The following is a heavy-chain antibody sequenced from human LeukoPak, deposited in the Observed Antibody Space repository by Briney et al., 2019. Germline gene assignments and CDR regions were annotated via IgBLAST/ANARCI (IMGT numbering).Heavy chain of an antibody. V-gene: IGHV4-34*01. Sequence: SETLSLTYAVYGGSFSGYYWSWIRQPPGKGLEWIGEINHSGSTNYNPSLKSRVTISVDTSKNHFSLKLSSVTAADTAVYYCARHRDSIAAAGTVWYFDLWGRGTLVTVSS. CDR2: INHSGST. J-gene: IGHJ2*01. CDR3: ARHRDSIAAAGTVWYFDL. CDR1: GGSFSGYY. D-gene: IGHD6-13*01.